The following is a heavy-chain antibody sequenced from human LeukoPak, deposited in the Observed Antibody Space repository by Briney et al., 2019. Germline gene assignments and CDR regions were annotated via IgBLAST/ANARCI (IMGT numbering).Heavy chain of an antibody. Sequence: PSETLSLTCAVYGGSFSGYYWSWIGQPPGKGLEWIGEINHSGSTNYNPSLKSRVTISVDTSKNQFSLKLSSVTAADTAVYYCAWLSRYQLLYPGYYYYYMDVWGKGTTVTVSS. V-gene: IGHV4-34*01. CDR3: AWLSRYQLLYPGYYYYYMDV. J-gene: IGHJ6*03. D-gene: IGHD2-2*02. CDR2: INHSGST. CDR1: GGSFSGYY.